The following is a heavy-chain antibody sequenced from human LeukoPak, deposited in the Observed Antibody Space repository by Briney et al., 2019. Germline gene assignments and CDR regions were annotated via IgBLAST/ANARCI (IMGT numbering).Heavy chain of an antibody. CDR3: VRSRRHHYGSGRNLTPWPAGMDV. J-gene: IGHJ6*02. CDR2: SGST. CDR1: GGSIRDDY. V-gene: IGHV4-59*13. D-gene: IGHD3-10*01. Sequence: SETLSLTCTVSGGSIRDDYWTWIRQPPGEGLEWIGYSGSTKYNPSLTRRVTISVYTYKSQLSLTLSSVTAADTAVYYCVRSRRHHYGSGRNLTPWPAGMDVWGPGTTVTVS.